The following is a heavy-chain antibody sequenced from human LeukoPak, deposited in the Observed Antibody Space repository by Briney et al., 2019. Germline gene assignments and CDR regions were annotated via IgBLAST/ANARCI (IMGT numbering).Heavy chain of an antibody. CDR2: IYYSGST. J-gene: IGHJ4*02. Sequence: SGTLSLTCTVSGGSISSSSYYWGWIRQPPGKGLEWIGSIYYSGSTYYNPSLKSRVTISVDTSKNQSSLKLSSVTAADTAVYYCARLLAARPHFDYWDQGTLVTVSS. D-gene: IGHD6-6*01. CDR3: ARLLAARPHFDY. CDR1: GGSISSSSYY. V-gene: IGHV4-39*01.